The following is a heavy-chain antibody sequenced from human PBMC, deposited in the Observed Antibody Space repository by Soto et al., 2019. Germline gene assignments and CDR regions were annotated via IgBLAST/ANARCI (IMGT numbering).Heavy chain of an antibody. CDR1: GFTFSNYW. CDR2: IKQDGSAR. V-gene: IGHV3-7*05. Sequence: EVQLVESGGGLVQPGGSLRLSCAGSGFTFSNYWMSWVRQTPGKGLEWVANIKQDGSARYHVDSVKGRFTISRDTARSSLYLQINSWRAEDTAVYFCARDSGYCRSPDCKGDAFDFWGQGTMVTVSS. D-gene: IGHD2-2*01. CDR3: ARDSGYCRSPDCKGDAFDF. J-gene: IGHJ3*01.